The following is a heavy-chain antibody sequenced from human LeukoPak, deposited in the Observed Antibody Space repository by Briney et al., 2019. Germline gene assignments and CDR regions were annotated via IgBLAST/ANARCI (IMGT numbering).Heavy chain of an antibody. CDR3: ARIRWNGSYRYFVD. Sequence: GGSLRLSCAASGLSFSSYWMSWVRQAPGKGLEWVANIKEDGSEKYYVDSVKGRFTISRDNAKNSLYLLMNSLRAEGTNTAVYYCARIRWNGSYRYFVDWGQGTLVTVSS. V-gene: IGHV3-7*01. D-gene: IGHD1-26*01. CDR2: IKEDGSEK. J-gene: IGHJ4*02. CDR1: GLSFSSYW.